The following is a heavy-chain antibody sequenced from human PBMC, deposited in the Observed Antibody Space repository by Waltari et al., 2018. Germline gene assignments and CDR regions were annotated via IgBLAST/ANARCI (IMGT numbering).Heavy chain of an antibody. V-gene: IGHV3-13*01. CDR2: IGTAGDT. Sequence: EVQLVESGGGLVQPGGSLSLSCAASGFTFSSYDMHWVRQATGQGLEWVSAIGTAGDTYYPGSVKGRFTISRENAKNSLYLQMNSLRAEDTAVYYCARASTYYDFWSGYSPDAFDIWGQGTMVTVSS. J-gene: IGHJ3*02. D-gene: IGHD3-3*01. CDR3: ARASTYYDFWSGYSPDAFDI. CDR1: GFTFSSYD.